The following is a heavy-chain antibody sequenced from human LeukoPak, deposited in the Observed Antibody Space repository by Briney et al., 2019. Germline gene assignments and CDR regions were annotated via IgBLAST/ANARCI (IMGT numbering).Heavy chain of an antibody. V-gene: IGHV3-7*01. D-gene: IGHD5-12*01. CDR2: IKQDGSEK. CDR1: GFTFSSYW. Sequence: GGSLRLSCAASGFTFSSYWMSWVRQAPGKGLEWVANIKQDGSEKYYVDSVKGQFTISRDNAKNSLYLQMNSLRAEDTAVYYCAREGGFIVATIGLDYWGQGTLVTVSS. J-gene: IGHJ4*02. CDR3: AREGGFIVATIGLDY.